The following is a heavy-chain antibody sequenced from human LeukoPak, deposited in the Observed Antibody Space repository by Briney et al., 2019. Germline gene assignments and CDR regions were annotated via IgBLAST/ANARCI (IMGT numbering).Heavy chain of an antibody. D-gene: IGHD2-2*02. J-gene: IGHJ5*02. CDR3: ARNVAVRYCSSTSCYRFDP. CDR1: GGSISSHY. V-gene: IGHV4-59*11. Sequence: SETLSLTCTVSGGSISSHYWSWIRQPPGKGLEWIGYIYYSGSTNYNPSLKSRVTISVDTSKNQFSLKLSSVTAADTAVYYCARNVAVRYCSSTSCYRFDPWGQGTLVTVSS. CDR2: IYYSGST.